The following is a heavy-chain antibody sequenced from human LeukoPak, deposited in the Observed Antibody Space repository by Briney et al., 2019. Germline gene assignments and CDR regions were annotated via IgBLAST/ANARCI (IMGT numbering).Heavy chain of an antibody. V-gene: IGHV4-34*03. J-gene: IGHJ4*02. Sequence: VXXGSXXGYYWSWVRQPPGKGGEGIGSIYYSGSTXYNPSLKSRVTISVDTCKNQFSLKRSSVDAADTAVYYCXXXXXXXXXMVRDAFDYWGQGTLVTVSS. CDR3: XXXXXXXXXMVRDAFDY. CDR2: IYYSGST. D-gene: IGHD3-10*01. CDR1: XGSXXGYY.